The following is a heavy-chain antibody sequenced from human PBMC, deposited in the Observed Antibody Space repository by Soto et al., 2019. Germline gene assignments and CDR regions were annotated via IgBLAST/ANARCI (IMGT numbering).Heavy chain of an antibody. CDR2: MYYSGST. J-gene: IGHJ4*02. CDR3: ARSRQTVTSRFDF. V-gene: IGHV4-31*03. Sequence: QVQLQESGPGLVRPSQTLSLTCTVSGASISSDGYYWGWIRQHPGKGLEYIAYMYYSGSTYYNPSLKSRVTMSVDASKNQFSLKLSSVTAADTALYYCARSRQTVTSRFDFWGQGALVTVSS. D-gene: IGHD4-17*01. CDR1: GASISSDGYY.